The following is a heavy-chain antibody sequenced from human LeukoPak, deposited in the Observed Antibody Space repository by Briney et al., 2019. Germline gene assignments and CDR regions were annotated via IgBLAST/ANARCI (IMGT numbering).Heavy chain of an antibody. V-gene: IGHV3-7*01. Sequence: GGSLRLSCAASGFTFSSFWMSWVRQAPGKGLEWVANIKQDGSEKYYVDSVKGRFTISRDNAKNSVYLRMDSLRAEDTAVFYCARGAYSSGWAYFDHWGQGTLVTVSS. D-gene: IGHD6-19*01. CDR3: ARGAYSSGWAYFDH. CDR1: GFTFSSFW. CDR2: IKQDGSEK. J-gene: IGHJ4*02.